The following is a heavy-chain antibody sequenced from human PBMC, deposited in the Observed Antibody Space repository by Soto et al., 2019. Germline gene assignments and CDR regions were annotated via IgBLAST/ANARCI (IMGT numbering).Heavy chain of an antibody. D-gene: IGHD2-21*02. J-gene: IGHJ4*02. CDR3: ARHESGDYVLL. Sequence: QLQLQESGPGLVKPSETLSLTCTVSGGSISSSSYYWGWIRQPPGKGLEGIGSIYYSGSTYYNPSLKSRVTISVDTSKNQFSLKLSSVTAADTAVYYCARHESGDYVLLWGQGTLVTVSS. V-gene: IGHV4-39*01. CDR2: IYYSGST. CDR1: GGSISSSSYY.